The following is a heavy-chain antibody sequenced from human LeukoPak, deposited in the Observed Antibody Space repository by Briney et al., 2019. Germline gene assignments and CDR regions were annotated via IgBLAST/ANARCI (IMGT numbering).Heavy chain of an antibody. V-gene: IGHV4-39*01. CDR1: GVSIISDTYY. Sequence: SETLSLTCTVSGVSIISDTYYWGWVRQPPGGGLEWLGSINYFGSAYYSPSLKSRVTISVDTSKIQFSLKLSAVIAADTAVYYCARLGLTGYKSGSSAPSDSWGQGTLVTVSS. J-gene: IGHJ4*02. CDR3: ARLGLTGYKSGSSAPSDS. CDR2: INYFGSA. D-gene: IGHD3-9*01.